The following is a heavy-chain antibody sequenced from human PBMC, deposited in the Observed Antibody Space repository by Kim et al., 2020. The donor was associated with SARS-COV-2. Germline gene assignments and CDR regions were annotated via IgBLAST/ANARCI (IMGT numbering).Heavy chain of an antibody. J-gene: IGHJ5*02. V-gene: IGHV3-21*01. CDR3: ARDAAKGQDYYYGSGSYYWGNWFDP. CDR2: ISSSSSYI. D-gene: IGHD3-10*01. Sequence: GGSLRLSCAASGFTFSSYSMNWVRQAPGKGLEWVSSISSSSSYIYYADSVKGRFTISRDNAKNSLYLQMNSLRAEDTAVYYCARDAAKGQDYYYGSGSYYWGNWFDPWGQGTLVTVSS. CDR1: GFTFSSYS.